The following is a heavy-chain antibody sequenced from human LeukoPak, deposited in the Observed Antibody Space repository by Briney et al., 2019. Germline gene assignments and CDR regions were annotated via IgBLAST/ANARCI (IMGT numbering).Heavy chain of an antibody. D-gene: IGHD1-7*01. Sequence: PGRSLRLSCAASGFTFSSHGMHWVRQAPGKGLEWVAVIWYDGSNKYYADSVKGRFTISRDNSKNTLYLQMNSLRAEDTAVYYCARPSPQLELEYYYGMDVWGQGTTVTVSS. CDR3: ARPSPQLELEYYYGMDV. V-gene: IGHV3-33*01. CDR1: GFTFSSHG. CDR2: IWYDGSNK. J-gene: IGHJ6*02.